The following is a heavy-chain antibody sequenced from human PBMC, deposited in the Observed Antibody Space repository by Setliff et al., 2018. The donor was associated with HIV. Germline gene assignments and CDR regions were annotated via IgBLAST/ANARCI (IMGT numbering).Heavy chain of an antibody. Sequence: PSETLSLTCTVSGGSIDSTDYYWGWIRQPPGKGLEWIGSIFYSGRTTYNPSLRSRVTISVDTSKNQFSLSLTSGTAADTAVYYCARSKNQLVLPRRGAFDIWGQGTMVTVSS. CDR1: GGSIDSTDYY. V-gene: IGHV4-39*07. CDR2: IFYSGRT. D-gene: IGHD6-13*01. CDR3: ARSKNQLVLPRRGAFDI. J-gene: IGHJ3*02.